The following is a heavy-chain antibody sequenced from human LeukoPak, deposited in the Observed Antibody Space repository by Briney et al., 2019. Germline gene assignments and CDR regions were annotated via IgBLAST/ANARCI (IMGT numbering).Heavy chain of an antibody. J-gene: IGHJ4*02. Sequence: PGGSLRLSCAASGFTFSSYAMSWVRQAPGKGLEWVSAISGSGGSTYYADSVKGRFTISRDNSKNTLYLQMNSLRAEDTAVYYCAKYYYDSSGTEMGHFDYWGQGTLVTVSS. D-gene: IGHD3-22*01. CDR2: ISGSGGST. CDR1: GFTFSSYA. CDR3: AKYYYDSSGTEMGHFDY. V-gene: IGHV3-23*01.